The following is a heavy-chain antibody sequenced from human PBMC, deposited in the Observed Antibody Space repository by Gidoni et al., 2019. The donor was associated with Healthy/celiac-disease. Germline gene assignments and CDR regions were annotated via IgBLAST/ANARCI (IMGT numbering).Heavy chain of an antibody. J-gene: IGHJ4*02. Sequence: QVQLVQSGAEVKKPGASVKVSCKASGYTFTSYGISWVRQAPGQGLEWMGWISDYNGNTNYAQKLQGRVTMTTDSSTSTAYMELRSLRSDDTAVYYCARDVWLGEPATYGLMFDYWGQGTLVTVSS. CDR1: GYTFTSYG. D-gene: IGHD3-10*01. CDR3: ARDVWLGEPATYGLMFDY. CDR2: ISDYNGNT. V-gene: IGHV1-18*01.